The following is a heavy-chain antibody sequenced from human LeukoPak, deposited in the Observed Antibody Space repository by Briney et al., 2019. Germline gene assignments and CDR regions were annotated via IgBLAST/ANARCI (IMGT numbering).Heavy chain of an antibody. CDR2: INHSGST. CDR3: ARGRKQWLVRGAYYFDY. D-gene: IGHD6-19*01. V-gene: IGHV4-34*01. Sequence: PSETLPLTCAVYGGSFSGYYWSWIRQPPGKGLEWIGEINHSGSTNYNPSLKSRVTISVDTSKNQFSLKLSSVTAADTAVYYCARGRKQWLVRGAYYFDYWGQGTLVTVSS. CDR1: GGSFSGYY. J-gene: IGHJ4*02.